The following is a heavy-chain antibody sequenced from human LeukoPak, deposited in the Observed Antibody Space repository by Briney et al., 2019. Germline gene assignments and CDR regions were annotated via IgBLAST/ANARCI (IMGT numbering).Heavy chain of an antibody. Sequence: PSETLSLTCPVSAGSISSYYWSWIRQPAGKGLGWIGRIYTSGSTTYNPSLKSRVTMSVDTSKNQFSLKLSSVTAADTAVYYCARDRPVGATTNAFDIRGQGTMVTVSS. J-gene: IGHJ3*02. CDR2: IYTSGST. D-gene: IGHD1-26*01. CDR3: ARDRPVGATTNAFDI. CDR1: AGSISSYY. V-gene: IGHV4-4*07.